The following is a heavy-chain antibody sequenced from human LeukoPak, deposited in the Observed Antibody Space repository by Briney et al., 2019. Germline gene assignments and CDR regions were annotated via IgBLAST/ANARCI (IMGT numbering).Heavy chain of an antibody. J-gene: IGHJ6*04. CDR3: XXXXXXXXXXXXTXXV. CDR2: IYTSGST. V-gene: IGHV4-61*02. Sequence: SXXXXWIRQPAXXXXEWIGRIYTSGSTNYNPSLKSRVTISVETSKXQFSLKLSSVTAADTAVDYXXXXXXXXXXXXXTXXVWGKGTTVTISS. CDR1: SXX.